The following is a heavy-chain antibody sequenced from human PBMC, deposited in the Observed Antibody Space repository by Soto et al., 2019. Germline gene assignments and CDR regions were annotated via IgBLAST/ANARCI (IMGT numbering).Heavy chain of an antibody. Sequence: EVQLLESGGCLVQPGGSLRLSCAASGFTFSSYAMSWVRQAPGKGLEWVSAISGSGGSTYYADSVKGRFTISRDNSNNTLYLQMNSLRAEDTAVYYCAKRGGELVPVTVYYCGMDVWGQGTTVTVSS. CDR1: GFTFSSYA. D-gene: IGHD6-6*01. CDR3: AKRGGELVPVTVYYCGMDV. CDR2: ISGSGGST. J-gene: IGHJ6*02. V-gene: IGHV3-23*01.